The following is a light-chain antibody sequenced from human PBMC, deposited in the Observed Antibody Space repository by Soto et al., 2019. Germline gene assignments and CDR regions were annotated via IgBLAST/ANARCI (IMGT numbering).Light chain of an antibody. V-gene: IGKV3-20*01. CDR1: QSIRNY. CDR2: GAS. CDR3: QHYGGSPWT. J-gene: IGKJ1*01. Sequence: EIVFTQSPGTLSLSPGEGATLSCRASQSIRNYLAWYQQKPGQAPRLLISGASSGATGIPDRFSGSGSGTDFTLTISILEPEDFAVYYCQHYGGSPWTFGQGTKVEIK.